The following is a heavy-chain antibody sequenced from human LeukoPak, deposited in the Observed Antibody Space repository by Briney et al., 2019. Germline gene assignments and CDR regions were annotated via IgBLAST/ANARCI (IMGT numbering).Heavy chain of an antibody. Sequence: ASVKVSCKPSGYTFTIYYMHWVRQAPGQGLEWMGIINPSGGSTSYAQKFQGRVTMTRDTSTSTVYMELSSLRSEDTAVYYCARDPRGYTAFGDYWGQGTLVTVSS. D-gene: IGHD5-24*01. CDR2: INPSGGST. J-gene: IGHJ4*02. CDR1: GYTFTIYY. V-gene: IGHV1-46*01. CDR3: ARDPRGYTAFGDY.